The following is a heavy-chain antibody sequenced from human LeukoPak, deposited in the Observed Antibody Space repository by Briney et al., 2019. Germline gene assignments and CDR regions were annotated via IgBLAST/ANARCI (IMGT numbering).Heavy chain of an antibody. Sequence: SETLSLTCAVYGGSFSGYYWSWIRQPPGKGLEWIGEINHSGSTNYNPSLKSRVTISVDTSKNQFSLKLSSVTAADTAVYYCARIRQLVNYYYYYGMDVWGQGTTVTVSS. CDR2: INHSGST. D-gene: IGHD6-6*01. CDR3: ARIRQLVNYYYYYGMDV. V-gene: IGHV4-34*01. CDR1: GGSFSGYY. J-gene: IGHJ6*02.